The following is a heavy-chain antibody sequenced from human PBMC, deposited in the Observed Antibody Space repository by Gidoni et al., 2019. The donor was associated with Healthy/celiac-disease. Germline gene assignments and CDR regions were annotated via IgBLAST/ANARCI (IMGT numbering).Heavy chain of an antibody. V-gene: IGHV5-51*03. D-gene: IGHD1-26*01. J-gene: IGHJ4*02. CDR2: IYPGDSDT. CDR3: ARLRFVIVGAEGHFDY. Sequence: EVQLVQSGAEVKKPGESLKISCQGSGYSSTSYWIGWVRQVPGKGLEGMGIIYPGDSDTRYSQSFQGKVTISADKSISTAYLKWSSLKASDTAMYYCARLRFVIVGAEGHFDYWGQGTLVTVSS. CDR1: GYSSTSYW.